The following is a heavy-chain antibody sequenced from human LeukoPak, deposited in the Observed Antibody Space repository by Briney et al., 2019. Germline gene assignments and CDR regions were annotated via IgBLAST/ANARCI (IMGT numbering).Heavy chain of an antibody. CDR3: ATQATSGWHFS. CDR1: GYTFTGYY. CDR2: INPNSGGT. J-gene: IGHJ5*02. Sequence: ASVKVSCKASGYTFTGYYMHWVRQAPGQGPEWMGWINPNSGGTNYAQKFQGRVTMTRDTSLSTVYMELSRLRSDDTAVYYYATQATSGWHFSWGQGTLVTASS. D-gene: IGHD6-19*01. V-gene: IGHV1-2*02.